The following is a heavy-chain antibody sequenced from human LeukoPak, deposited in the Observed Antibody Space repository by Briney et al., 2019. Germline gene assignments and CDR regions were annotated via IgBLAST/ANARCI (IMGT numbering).Heavy chain of an antibody. J-gene: IGHJ4*02. CDR3: ATADSSGYYSPDY. D-gene: IGHD3-22*01. Sequence: PGGSLRLSCAASGFTFSNYGMHWVRQAPGKGLEWVAFIRYDGSNKYYADSVKGRFTISRDNSKNTLYLQMNSLRAEDTAVYYCATADSSGYYSPDYWGQGTLVTVSS. CDR1: GFTFSNYG. V-gene: IGHV3-30*02. CDR2: IRYDGSNK.